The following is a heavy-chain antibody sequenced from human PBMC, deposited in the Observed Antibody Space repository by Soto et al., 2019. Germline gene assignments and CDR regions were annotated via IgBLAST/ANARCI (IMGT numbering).Heavy chain of an antibody. V-gene: IGHV4-34*01. Sequence: SETLSLTCAVYGGSFSAYYWSWIRQPPGKGLEWNGEINHSGSTNYNPSLKSRVTISVDTSKNQFSLKLSSVTAADTAVYYCARGPEDIVLVPSSWFDPWGQGTLVTVSS. CDR2: INHSGST. CDR1: GGSFSAYY. D-gene: IGHD2-8*01. CDR3: ARGPEDIVLVPSSWFDP. J-gene: IGHJ5*02.